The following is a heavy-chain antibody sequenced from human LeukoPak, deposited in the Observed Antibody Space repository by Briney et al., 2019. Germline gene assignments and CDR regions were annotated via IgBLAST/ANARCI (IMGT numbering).Heavy chain of an antibody. J-gene: IGHJ2*01. CDR1: GFTFTSSA. CDR3: AALYGSGSYYNGHWYFDL. D-gene: IGHD3-10*01. Sequence: SVKVSRKASGFTFTSSAMQWVRQARGQRLEWIGWIVVGSGNTNYAQKFQERVTITRDMSTSTAYMELSSLRSEDTAVYYCAALYGSGSYYNGHWYFDLWGRGTLVTVSS. CDR2: IVVGSGNT. V-gene: IGHV1-58*02.